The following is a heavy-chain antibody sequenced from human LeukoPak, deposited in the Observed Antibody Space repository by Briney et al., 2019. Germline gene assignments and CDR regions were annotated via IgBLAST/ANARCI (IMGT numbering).Heavy chain of an antibody. Sequence: PGGSLRLSCAASGFTFDDYAMHWVRQAPGKGLEWVSLISGDGGSTYYADSVKGRFTISRDNSKNSLYLQMNSLRTEDTALYYCAKDRYYDSSQFYFDYWGQGTLVTVSS. CDR2: ISGDGGST. V-gene: IGHV3-43*02. CDR1: GFTFDDYA. D-gene: IGHD3-22*01. CDR3: AKDRYYDSSQFYFDY. J-gene: IGHJ4*02.